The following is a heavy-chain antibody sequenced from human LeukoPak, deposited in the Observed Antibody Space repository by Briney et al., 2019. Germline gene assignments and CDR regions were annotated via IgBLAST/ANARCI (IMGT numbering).Heavy chain of an antibody. Sequence: GGSLRLSCAASGFTVSSNYMSWVRQAPGKGLEWVSVIYSGGSTYYADSVKGRFTISRDNAKNSLYLQMNSLRAEDTAVYYCARGVYDFWSGYLFDYWGQGTLVTVSS. V-gene: IGHV3-66*01. CDR3: ARGVYDFWSGYLFDY. CDR2: IYSGGST. J-gene: IGHJ4*02. D-gene: IGHD3-3*01. CDR1: GFTVSSNY.